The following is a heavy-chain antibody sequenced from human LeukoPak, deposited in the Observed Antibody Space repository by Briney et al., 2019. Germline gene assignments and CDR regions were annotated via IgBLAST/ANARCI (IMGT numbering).Heavy chain of an antibody. CDR2: MNPNSGNT. D-gene: IGHD5-24*01. CDR3: ARVEDGYNYAYYFDY. Sequence: GASVTVSCKASGYTFTSYDINWVRQATGQGLEWMGWMNPNSGNTGYAQKFQGRVTITRNTSISTAYMELSSLRSEDTAVYYCARVEDGYNYAYYFDYWGQGTLVTVSS. V-gene: IGHV1-8*03. J-gene: IGHJ4*02. CDR1: GYTFTSYD.